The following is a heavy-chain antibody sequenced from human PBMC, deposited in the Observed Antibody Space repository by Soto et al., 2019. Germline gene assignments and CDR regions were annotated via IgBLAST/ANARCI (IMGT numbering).Heavy chain of an antibody. CDR3: ARGRDGYNFYFDY. D-gene: IGHD5-12*01. Sequence: PSETLSLTCTVSGGSISSYYWSWIRQPPGKGLEWIGYIYYSGSTNYNPSLESRVTISVDTSKNQFSLKLSSVTAADTAVYYCARGRDGYNFYFDYWGQGTLVTVSS. CDR1: GGSISSYY. J-gene: IGHJ4*02. CDR2: IYYSGST. V-gene: IGHV4-59*01.